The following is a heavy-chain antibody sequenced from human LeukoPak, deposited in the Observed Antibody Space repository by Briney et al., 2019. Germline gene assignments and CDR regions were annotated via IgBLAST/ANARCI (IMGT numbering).Heavy chain of an antibody. J-gene: IGHJ5*02. V-gene: IGHV4-30-4*07. CDR1: GVSISRGGYS. D-gene: IGHD6-19*01. CDR3: ARGRYSSGWFKEKTWFDH. CDR2: IYHSGST. Sequence: SESLSLTCAVSGVSISRGGYSWSWIRQPPGKGLEWIVYIYHSGSTNYNPSLKSRLTISVDTSNNQFSLRLSSVTAADTAVYYCARGRYSSGWFKEKTWFDHWGQGTLVTVSS.